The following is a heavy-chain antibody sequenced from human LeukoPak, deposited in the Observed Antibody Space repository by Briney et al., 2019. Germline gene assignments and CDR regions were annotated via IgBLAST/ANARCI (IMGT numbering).Heavy chain of an antibody. CDR2: IYYSGST. J-gene: IGHJ6*02. V-gene: IGHV4-31*03. CDR3: ARDVVVVAAQREYHYYYGMDV. CDR1: VGSISSGCYY. Sequence: SQTLSLTCTVSVGSISSGCYYWSWLRQHPGKGLEWFGYIYYSGSTYYNPSLKSRVTISVDTSKNQFSLKLSSVTAADTAVYYCARDVVVVAAQREYHYYYGMDVWGQGATVTVSS. D-gene: IGHD2-15*01.